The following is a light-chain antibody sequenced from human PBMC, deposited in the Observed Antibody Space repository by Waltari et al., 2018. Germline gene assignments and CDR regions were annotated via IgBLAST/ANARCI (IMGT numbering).Light chain of an antibody. Sequence: VLLTQSPGPLSLSPGEGATLSCRASQSVDSNYLAWYQQKPGQTPRLLIYGASNRATGIPDRFSGSGSGTDFTLTIGRLEPEDVAVYYCQQYGRSPPYTFGQGTKLEIK. CDR2: GAS. V-gene: IGKV3-20*01. CDR1: QSVDSNY. J-gene: IGKJ2*01. CDR3: QQYGRSPPYT.